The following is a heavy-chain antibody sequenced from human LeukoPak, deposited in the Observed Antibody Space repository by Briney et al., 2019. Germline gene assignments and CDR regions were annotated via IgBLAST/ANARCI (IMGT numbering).Heavy chain of an antibody. Sequence: SVKVSCKASGGTFSSYAISWVRQAPGQGLEWMGGIIPIFGTANYAQKFQGRVTITADESTSTAYMELSSLISEDTAVYYCARPGGYCSSTSCPNSHAFDIWGQGTMVTVSS. V-gene: IGHV1-69*13. CDR2: IIPIFGTA. CDR3: ARPGGYCSSTSCPNSHAFDI. J-gene: IGHJ3*02. D-gene: IGHD2-2*01. CDR1: GGTFSSYA.